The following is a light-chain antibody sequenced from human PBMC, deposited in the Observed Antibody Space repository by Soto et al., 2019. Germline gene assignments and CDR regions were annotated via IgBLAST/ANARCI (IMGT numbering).Light chain of an antibody. CDR3: QKDNSAPRT. V-gene: IGKV1-27*01. J-gene: IGKJ1*01. CDR2: AAS. Sequence: DIQMTQSPSSLSASVGDRVTITCRASQSISNYLAWYQQKPGKVPKLMIYAASTLQSGVPSRFSGSGSGTDFTLTISSLQPEDVGTYYCQKDNSAPRTFGQGTKVEIK. CDR1: QSISNY.